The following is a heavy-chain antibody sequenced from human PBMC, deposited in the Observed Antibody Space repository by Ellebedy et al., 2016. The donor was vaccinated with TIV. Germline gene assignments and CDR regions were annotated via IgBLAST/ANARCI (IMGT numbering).Heavy chain of an antibody. CDR3: ARHRNSLYSSSPLDY. V-gene: IGHV5-51*01. CDR1: GYSFTSYW. D-gene: IGHD6-6*01. CDR2: IYPGDSDT. J-gene: IGHJ4*02. Sequence: GESLKISCKGSGYSFTSYWIGWVRQMPGKGLEWMGIIYPGDSDTRYSPSFQGQVTISADKSISTAYLQWSSLKASYTAMYYCARHRNSLYSSSPLDYWGQGTLVTVSS.